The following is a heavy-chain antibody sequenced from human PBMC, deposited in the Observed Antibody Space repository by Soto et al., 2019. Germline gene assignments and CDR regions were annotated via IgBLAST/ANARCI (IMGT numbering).Heavy chain of an antibody. CDR1: GFTFSSYS. V-gene: IGHV3-21*01. Sequence: GGSLRLSCAASGFTFSSYSMSWVRQAPGKGLDWVSSISSGSSNIYYADSVKGRFTISRDNAKNSLYLQMNSLRAEDTAVYYCVKDRAVGRSWNDAFDVWGHGTMVTVSS. J-gene: IGHJ3*01. D-gene: IGHD6-13*01. CDR2: ISSGSSNI. CDR3: VKDRAVGRSWNDAFDV.